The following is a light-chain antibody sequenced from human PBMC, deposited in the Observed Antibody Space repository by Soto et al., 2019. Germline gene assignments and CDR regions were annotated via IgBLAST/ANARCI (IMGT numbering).Light chain of an antibody. J-gene: IGKJ2*01. V-gene: IGKV3-20*01. CDR1: QSVSNNY. CDR2: GAS. CDR3: QQYSGWPYT. Sequence: EIVLTQSPGTLSLSPGERATLSCRASQSVSNNYLAWYQQKPGQAPRLLISGASNRATGIPDRFSGSGSGTDFTLAISRLEPEDFAVYYCQQYSGWPYTFGQGTKLEIK.